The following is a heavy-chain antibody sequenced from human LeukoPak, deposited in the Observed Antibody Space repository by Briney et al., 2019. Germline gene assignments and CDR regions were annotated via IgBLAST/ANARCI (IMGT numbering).Heavy chain of an antibody. J-gene: IGHJ5*02. Sequence: SETLSLTCTVSGYSISSGYYWGWIRQPPGKGLEWIGSIYHSGRTFYNPSLKSRVTISVDTSKNQFSLKLTSVTAADTAVYYCARANMVRGVGSFFDRNWFDPWGQGTLVTVSS. CDR3: ARANMVRGVGSFFDRNWFDP. V-gene: IGHV4-38-2*02. CDR1: GYSISSGYY. CDR2: IYHSGRT. D-gene: IGHD3-10*01.